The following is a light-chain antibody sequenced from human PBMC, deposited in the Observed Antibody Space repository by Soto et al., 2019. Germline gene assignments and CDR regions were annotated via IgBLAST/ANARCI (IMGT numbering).Light chain of an antibody. CDR2: RTN. V-gene: IGLV8-61*01. CDR1: SGSVSTNNY. Sequence: QVVVTQEPSFSVSPGGTVTLTCALSSGSVSTNNYPSWCQQTPGQPPRTLIFRTNTRSSGVPDRFSGSILGSKAALTITGAQADDESDYYCVLYMGRGIWVFGGGTKLTVL. CDR3: VLYMGRGIWV. J-gene: IGLJ3*02.